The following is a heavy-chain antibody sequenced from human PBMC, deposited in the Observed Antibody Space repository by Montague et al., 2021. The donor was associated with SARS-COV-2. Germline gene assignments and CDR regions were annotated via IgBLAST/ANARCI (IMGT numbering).Heavy chain of an antibody. J-gene: IGHJ3*01. CDR2: IGSTGTTI. D-gene: IGHD3-10*01. CDR1: GFPFSSYE. V-gene: IGHV3-48*03. CDR3: ARDAGATGGQYAFDL. Sequence: SLRLSCAGSGFPFSSYELNWIHQAPGKGLEWVSYIGSTGTTIYYADSVKDRFTISRDNAKNSLYLQLNRLRVDDMAVYYCARDAGATGGQYAFDLWGQGTMVTVSS.